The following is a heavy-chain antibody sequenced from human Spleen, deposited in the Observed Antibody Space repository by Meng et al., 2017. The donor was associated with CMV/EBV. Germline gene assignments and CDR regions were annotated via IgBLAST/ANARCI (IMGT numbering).Heavy chain of an antibody. CDR1: GFTFSNNW. J-gene: IGHJ4*02. CDR3: TRGRATGLRNPFDY. D-gene: IGHD1-26*01. Sequence: GESLKISCTVSGFTFSNNWMTWVRQAPGKGLEWVAVISYDGSNKYYADSVKGRFTISRDNSKNTLYLQMNSLRAEDKAVYYCTRGRATGLRNPFDYWGQGTLVTVSS. CDR2: ISYDGSNK. V-gene: IGHV3-30-3*01.